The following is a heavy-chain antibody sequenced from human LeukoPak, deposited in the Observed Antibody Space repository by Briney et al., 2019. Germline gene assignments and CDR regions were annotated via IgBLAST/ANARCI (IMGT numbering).Heavy chain of an antibody. CDR3: ARLSITMILVVITEYYFDY. J-gene: IGHJ4*02. Sequence: SSETLSLTCAVSGYSISSGYYWGWIRQPPGKGLEWIGSIYHNGYTYYNPSLKSRVTISVDTSKNQFSLQLSSVTAADTAVYYCARLSITMILVVITEYYFDYWGQGTLVTVSS. D-gene: IGHD3-22*01. V-gene: IGHV4-38-2*01. CDR2: IYHNGYT. CDR1: GYSISSGYY.